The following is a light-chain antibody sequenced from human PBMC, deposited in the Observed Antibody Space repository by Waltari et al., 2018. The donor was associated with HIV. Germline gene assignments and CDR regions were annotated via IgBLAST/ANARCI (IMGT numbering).Light chain of an antibody. J-gene: IGLJ2*01. V-gene: IGLV1-47*01. CDR3: ATWGDSLSGPVV. Sequence: QAVLTQPPSASGTPGQRVTIACSGSSSNIGTNNGYWYRQLTGLATRLLIYRNKQRPSVAPYRFSGSKSGTSASLAISGLRSEDEADYYCATWGDSLSGPVVFGGGTKLTVL. CDR1: SSNIGTNN. CDR2: RNK.